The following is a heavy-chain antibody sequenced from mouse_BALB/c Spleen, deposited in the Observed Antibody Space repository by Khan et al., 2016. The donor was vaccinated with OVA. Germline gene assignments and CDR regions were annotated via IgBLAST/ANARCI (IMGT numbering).Heavy chain of an antibody. Sequence: EVELVESGGGLVKPGGSLKLSCGGFGFTFSSYAMSWVRQTPEKRLEWVASISSGGSTYYPDSVKGRFPISRDNARNILYLQMSSLRSEDTARYYCARLVDYWGQGTSVTVSS. CDR3: ARLVDY. CDR2: ISSGGST. V-gene: IGHV5-6-5*01. CDR1: GFTFSSYA. J-gene: IGHJ4*01.